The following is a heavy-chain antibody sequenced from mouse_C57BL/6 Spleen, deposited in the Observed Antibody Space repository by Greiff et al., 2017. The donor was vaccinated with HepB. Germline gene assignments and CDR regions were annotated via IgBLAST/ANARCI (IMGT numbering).Heavy chain of an antibody. Sequence: DVQLVESGGGLVKPGGSLKLSCAASGFTFSSYTMSWVRQTPEKRLEWVATISGGGGNTYYPDSVKGRFTISRDNAKNTLYLQMSSLRSEDTALYYCSSHYGNSFAYWGQGTLVTVSA. J-gene: IGHJ3*01. CDR3: SSHYGNSFAY. CDR2: ISGGGGNT. D-gene: IGHD2-1*01. V-gene: IGHV5-9*01. CDR1: GFTFSSYT.